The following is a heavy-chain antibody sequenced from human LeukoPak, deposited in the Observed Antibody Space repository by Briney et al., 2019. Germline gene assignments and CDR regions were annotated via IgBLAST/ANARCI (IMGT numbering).Heavy chain of an antibody. V-gene: IGHV3-30*04. CDR2: ISYDGSNK. Sequence: GGSLRLSCAASGFTFSSYAIHWVRQAPGKGLEWVAVISYDGSNKYYADSVKCRFTISRDNSKNTLYLQMNSLRAEDTAVYHCARTRTDFVGYYFDYWGQGTLVTVSS. D-gene: IGHD3/OR15-3a*01. CDR1: GFTFSSYA. J-gene: IGHJ4*02. CDR3: ARTRTDFVGYYFDY.